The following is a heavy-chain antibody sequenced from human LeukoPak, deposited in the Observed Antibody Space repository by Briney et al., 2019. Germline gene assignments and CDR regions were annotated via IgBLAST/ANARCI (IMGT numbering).Heavy chain of an antibody. D-gene: IGHD1-26*01. J-gene: IGHJ4*02. CDR2: IYYSGST. V-gene: IGHV4-61*03. Sequence: IYYSGSTNYNPSLRGRVAMSIDTSKNHFSLRLISVTAADTAIYYCARAPGIVGTTPFGNYWGRGTLVTVSS. CDR3: ARAPGIVGTTPFGNY.